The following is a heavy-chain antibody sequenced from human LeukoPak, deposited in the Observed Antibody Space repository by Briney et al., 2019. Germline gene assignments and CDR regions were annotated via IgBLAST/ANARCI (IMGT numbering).Heavy chain of an antibody. CDR1: GFTVSSNY. J-gene: IGHJ3*02. CDR3: ASHYYYDSSGTQGHIYDAFDI. CDR2: IYSGGST. V-gene: IGHV3-66*04. D-gene: IGHD3-22*01. Sequence: GGSLRLSCAASGFTVSSNYMSWVRQAPGKGLEWVSIIYSGGSTYYADSVKGRFTISRDNSKKTLYLQMNSLRAEDTAVYYCASHYYYDSSGTQGHIYDAFDIWGQGTMVTVSS.